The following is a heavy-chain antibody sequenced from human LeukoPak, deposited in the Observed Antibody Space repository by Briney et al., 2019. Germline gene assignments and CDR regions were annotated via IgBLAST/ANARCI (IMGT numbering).Heavy chain of an antibody. Sequence: PGGSLRLSCAASGFTFSSYSMNWVRQAPGKGLEWVSSISSSSSYIYYADSVKGRFTISRDNAKNSLYLQMNSLRAEDTAVYYCAGWYYYDSSGYYGPDYWGQGTLVTVSS. CDR2: ISSSSSYI. CDR3: AGWYYYDSSGYYGPDY. D-gene: IGHD3-22*01. V-gene: IGHV3-21*01. CDR1: GFTFSSYS. J-gene: IGHJ4*02.